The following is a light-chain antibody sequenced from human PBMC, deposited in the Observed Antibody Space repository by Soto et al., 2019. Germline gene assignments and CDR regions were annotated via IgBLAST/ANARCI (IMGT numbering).Light chain of an antibody. CDR1: KSVSSSY. Sequence: EIVLTQSPGTLSLSPGERATLSCRASKSVSSSYLAWYQQKPGQAPRLLIYGASSRATGIPDRFSGSGSGTDFTLTISRLEPEDFAVYYCQQNGSSPLWTFGQGTKLEIK. J-gene: IGKJ2*02. CDR3: QQNGSSPLWT. V-gene: IGKV3-20*01. CDR2: GAS.